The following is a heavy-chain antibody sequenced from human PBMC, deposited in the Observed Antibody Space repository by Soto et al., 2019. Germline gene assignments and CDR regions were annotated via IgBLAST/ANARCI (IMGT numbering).Heavy chain of an antibody. Sequence: QLQLQESGSGLVKPSQTLSLTCAVSGGSIISGGYSWSWIRQPPGKGLEWIGYIFHSGSTYFNPSRESRVTISMDRSNNHFSLRLTSVTAADTAVYYCAREARSSRYDSSGYSQYWYFDLWGRGTLVTVSS. CDR1: GGSIISGGYS. V-gene: IGHV4-30-2*01. CDR3: AREARSSRYDSSGYSQYWYFDL. D-gene: IGHD3-22*01. CDR2: IFHSGST. J-gene: IGHJ2*01.